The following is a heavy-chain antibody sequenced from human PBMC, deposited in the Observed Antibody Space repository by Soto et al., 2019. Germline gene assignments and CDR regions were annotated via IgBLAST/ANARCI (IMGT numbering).Heavy chain of an antibody. CDR3: ARVGAAAGISGDYYYYYGMDV. J-gene: IGHJ6*02. V-gene: IGHV3-33*01. CDR1: GFTFSSYG. CDR2: IWYDGSNK. Sequence: GGSLRLSCAASGFTFSSYGMHRVRQAPGKGLEWVAVIWYDGSNKYYADSVKGRFTISRDNSKNTLYLQMNSLRAEDTAVYYCARVGAAAGISGDYYYYYGMDVWGQGTTVTVSS. D-gene: IGHD6-13*01.